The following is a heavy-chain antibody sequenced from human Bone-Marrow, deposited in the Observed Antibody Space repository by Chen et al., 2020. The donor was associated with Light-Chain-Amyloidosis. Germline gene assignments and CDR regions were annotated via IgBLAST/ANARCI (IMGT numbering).Heavy chain of an antibody. CDR2: INQGGSAK. CDR3: ARDPGIASAGTVGHFDC. J-gene: IGHJ4*02. D-gene: IGHD6-13*01. Sequence: EVQLVESGGDLVQPGGSLRLSCAASGFTFGTYWMSWVRQTPGKGLEWVANINQGGSAKYYVDSVKGRFTISRDNAKNSLYLQMNSLRAEDTAVYYCARDPGIASAGTVGHFDCWGQGTLVTVSS. CDR1: GFTFGTYW. V-gene: IGHV3-7*01.